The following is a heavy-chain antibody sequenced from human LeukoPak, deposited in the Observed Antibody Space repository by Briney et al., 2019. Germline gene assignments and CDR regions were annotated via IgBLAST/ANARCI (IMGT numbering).Heavy chain of an antibody. CDR1: GFTFSNYW. D-gene: IGHD2-15*01. Sequence: GGSLRLSCAASGFTFSNYWMHWVRHAPGKGLVWVSRINSDGSTTNYADSVKGRFTISRDNAKNTLYLQMNSLRAEDTAVYYCARRVEGVVYGMDVWGQGTMVTVSS. CDR3: ARRVEGVVYGMDV. V-gene: IGHV3-74*01. J-gene: IGHJ6*02. CDR2: INSDGSTT.